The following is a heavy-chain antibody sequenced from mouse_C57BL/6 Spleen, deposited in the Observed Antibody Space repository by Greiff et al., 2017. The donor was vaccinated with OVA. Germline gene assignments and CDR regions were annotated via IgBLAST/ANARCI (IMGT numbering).Heavy chain of an antibody. CDR1: GFPFTDYY. V-gene: IGHV7-3*01. CDR3: ARPTGYYAMDY. J-gene: IGHJ4*01. D-gene: IGHD4-1*01. CDR2: IRNKANGYTT. Sequence: EVQLQQSGGGLVQPGGSLSLSCAASGFPFTDYYMSWVRQPPGKALEWLGFIRNKANGYTTEYSASVKGRFTISRDNSQSILYLQMNALRAEDSATYYCARPTGYYAMDYWGQGTSVTVSS.